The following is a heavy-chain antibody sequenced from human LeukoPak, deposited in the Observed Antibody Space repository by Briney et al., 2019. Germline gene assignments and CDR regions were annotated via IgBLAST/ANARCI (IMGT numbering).Heavy chain of an antibody. V-gene: IGHV1-69*04. Sequence: SVKVSCMASGGTFSSYAISWVRQAPGQGLEWMGRIIPILGIANYAQKFQGRVTITADKSTSTAYMELSSLKASDTAMYYCARLRGVGTTKGLDYWGQGTLVTVSS. CDR1: GGTFSSYA. J-gene: IGHJ4*02. CDR3: ARLRGVGTTKGLDY. D-gene: IGHD2-21*02. CDR2: IIPILGIA.